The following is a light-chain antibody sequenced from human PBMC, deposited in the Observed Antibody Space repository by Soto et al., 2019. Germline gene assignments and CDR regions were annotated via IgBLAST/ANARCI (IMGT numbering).Light chain of an antibody. J-gene: IGKJ2*01. CDR2: PAS. CDR3: LQDYNYPHT. V-gene: IGKV1-6*01. Sequence: AIPMTQSPSSLSASVGDRVTITCRASQGIRNALAWFQQRPGKAPNLLIYPASTLQSGVPSRFSGSGSGTDFTLTISSLQPEDFATYYCLQDYNYPHTFGQGTKLEI. CDR1: QGIRNA.